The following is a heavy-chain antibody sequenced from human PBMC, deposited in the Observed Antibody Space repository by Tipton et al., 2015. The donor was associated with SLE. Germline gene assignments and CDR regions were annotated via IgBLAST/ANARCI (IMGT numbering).Heavy chain of an antibody. CDR3: ASGIAVAPDY. D-gene: IGHD6-19*01. CDR2: IDGGGNT. Sequence: SLRLSCAVSGLPISGNYMSWVRHTPGKGLEWVSLIDGGGNTYHADSVKDRFTISRDNSKNTVYLQMNSLRAEDTAVYHCASGIAVAPDYWGQGTLVTVSS. V-gene: IGHV3-66*01. J-gene: IGHJ4*02. CDR1: GLPISGNY.